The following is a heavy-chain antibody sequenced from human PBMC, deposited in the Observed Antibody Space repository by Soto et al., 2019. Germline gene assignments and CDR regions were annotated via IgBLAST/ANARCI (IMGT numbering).Heavy chain of an antibody. D-gene: IGHD6-19*01. J-gene: IGHJ5*02. CDR3: ARKARAVIAVAGTTPGWFDP. V-gene: IGHV5-51*01. CDR2: IYPGDSDT. Sequence: PGESLKISCKGSGYSFTSYWIGWVRQMPGKGLEWMGIIYPGDSDTRYSPSFQGQVTISADKSISTAYLQWSSLKASDTAMYYWARKARAVIAVAGTTPGWFDPWGQGTLVTVSS. CDR1: GYSFTSYW.